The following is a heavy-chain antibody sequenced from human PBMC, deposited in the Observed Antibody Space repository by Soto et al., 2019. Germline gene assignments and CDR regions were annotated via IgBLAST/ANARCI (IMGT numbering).Heavy chain of an antibody. CDR1: GFTFDTYS. CDR3: ARDYWPGPFDY. D-gene: IGHD2-8*02. Sequence: GGSLRLSCVASGFTFDTYSMSWVRQAPGMDLEWVSSISTSSSYIYYTDSVKGRFTISRDNAKNSLYLQMNSLRAEDTAVYYCARDYWPGPFDYWGQGALVTVSS. CDR2: ISTSSSYI. V-gene: IGHV3-21*01. J-gene: IGHJ4*02.